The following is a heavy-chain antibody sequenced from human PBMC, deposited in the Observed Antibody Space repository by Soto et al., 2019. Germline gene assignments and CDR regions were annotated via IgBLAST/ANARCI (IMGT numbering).Heavy chain of an antibody. CDR1: GYTFSSYG. D-gene: IGHD3-16*01. Sequence: QVQLVQSGGEVKKPGDSVKVSCKASGYTFSSYGISWVRQAPGQGLEWMGWISAYNGNTDYAQSLQGRITMTTDTSTSTGYMELRSLSSDDTAVYYCARENSNIRHVIRIPPDCWGQGTLVTVSS. CDR2: ISAYNGNT. J-gene: IGHJ4*02. V-gene: IGHV1-18*01. CDR3: ARENSNIRHVIRIPPDC.